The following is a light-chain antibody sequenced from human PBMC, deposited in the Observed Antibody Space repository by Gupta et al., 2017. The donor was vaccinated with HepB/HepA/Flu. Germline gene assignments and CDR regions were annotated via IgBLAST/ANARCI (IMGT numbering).Light chain of an antibody. CDR2: RAS. V-gene: IGKV1-5*03. CDR3: QEGSCSSWT. J-gene: IGKJ1*01. CDR1: QSISDW. Sequence: DIQMTQSPSTLSASVGDRVTITCRASQSISDWLAWYQQKPGKAPNLLIYRASTLESRVPSRFSGSGSGTEFTLTISSRQPEDFATYYCQEGSCSSWTFGQGTKVEIK.